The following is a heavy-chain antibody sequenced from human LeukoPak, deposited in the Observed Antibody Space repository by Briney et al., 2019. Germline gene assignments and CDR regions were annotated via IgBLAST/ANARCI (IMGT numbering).Heavy chain of an antibody. D-gene: IGHD3-10*01. CDR3: VKDRGQGYYFDY. CDR1: GFSFSAFA. Sequence: PGGSLRLSCSASGFSFSAFAMYSVRQAPGKGLEYVSTISGDGGSTYYADSVKGRFTISRDNSRNTLFLQMSSLRAEDTAVYYCVKDRGQGYYFDYLGQGTLVTVSS. CDR2: ISGDGGST. V-gene: IGHV3-64D*06. J-gene: IGHJ4*02.